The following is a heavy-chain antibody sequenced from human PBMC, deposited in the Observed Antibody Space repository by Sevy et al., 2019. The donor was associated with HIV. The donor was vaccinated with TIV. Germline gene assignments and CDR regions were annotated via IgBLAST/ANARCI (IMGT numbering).Heavy chain of an antibody. V-gene: IGHV3-48*03. Sequence: GGSLRLSCAASGFTFSSYEMNWVRQAPGKGLEWVSYISSSGSTIYYADSVKGRFTISRDNAKNSLYLQMNSLRAEDTDVYYCAGVYSGITIFGVVNAFDIWGQGTMVTVSS. CDR2: ISSSGSTI. J-gene: IGHJ3*02. CDR3: AGVYSGITIFGVVNAFDI. CDR1: GFTFSSYE. D-gene: IGHD3-3*01.